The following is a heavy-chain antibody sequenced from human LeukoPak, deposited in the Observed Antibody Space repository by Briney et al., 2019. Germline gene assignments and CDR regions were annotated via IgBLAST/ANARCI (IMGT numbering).Heavy chain of an antibody. CDR2: INHSGST. V-gene: IGHV4-34*01. D-gene: IGHD3-10*01. J-gene: IGHJ4*02. CDR3: ARGRPYYYGSGSYLHDY. CDR1: GGSFSGYY. Sequence: SETLSLTCAVYGGSFSGYYWSWIRQPPGKGLEWIGEINHSGSTNYNPSLKSRVTISVDTSKNQFSLKLSSVTAADTAVYYCARGRPYYYGSGSYLHDYWGQGTLVTVSS.